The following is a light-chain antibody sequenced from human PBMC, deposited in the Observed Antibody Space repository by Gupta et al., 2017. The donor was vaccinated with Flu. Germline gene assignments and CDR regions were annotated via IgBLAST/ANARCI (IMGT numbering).Light chain of an antibody. CDR3: SSYTSSSTYV. J-gene: IGLJ1*01. Sequence: QSALTQPPSVSGPPGQSVTISCTGTSSDIGNYNRVSWYQQSPDTAPKLMIYEVTKRPSGVPDRFSGSKSDNTASLTISGVQAEDEADYYCSSYTSSSTYVFGTGTKVTVL. CDR1: SSDIGNYNR. CDR2: EVT. V-gene: IGLV2-18*02.